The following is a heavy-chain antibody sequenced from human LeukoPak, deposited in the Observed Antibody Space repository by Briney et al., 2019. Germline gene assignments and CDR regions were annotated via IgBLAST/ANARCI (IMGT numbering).Heavy chain of an antibody. Sequence: SETLSLTCTVSGGSISGYFWSWIRQPPGKGLEWIGYIYFSGGTNYSPSLKSRVTISVDASKNQHSLKLSSVTAADTAVYYCARTTFARGMDVWGQGTTDSVSS. J-gene: IGHJ6*02. CDR1: GGSISGYF. CDR3: ARTTFARGMDV. CDR2: IYFSGGT. V-gene: IGHV4-59*01. D-gene: IGHD1-1*01.